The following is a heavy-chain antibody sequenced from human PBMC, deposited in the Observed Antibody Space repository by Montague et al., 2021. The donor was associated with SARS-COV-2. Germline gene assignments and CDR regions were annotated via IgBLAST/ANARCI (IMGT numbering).Heavy chain of an antibody. CDR1: GSSVRSYF. CDR3: ARENTGTTFGGPYYIDS. J-gene: IGHJ4*02. V-gene: IGHV4-59*02. Sequence: SETLSLTYIVSGSSVRSYFWSWIRQPPGMGLEWIGNIYDSWSTNYNPSLKSGVTISLETSKNQFSLKLSAVTAADTAVYYCARENTGTTFGGPYYIDSWGQGTLVTVSA. CDR2: IYDSWST. D-gene: IGHD3-10*02.